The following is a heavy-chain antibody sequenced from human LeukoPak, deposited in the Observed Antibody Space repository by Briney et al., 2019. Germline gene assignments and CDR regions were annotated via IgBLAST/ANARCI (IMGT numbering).Heavy chain of an antibody. Sequence: SETLSLTCTVSAVSISSSDYYWGWIRQSPGKGLEWIGRISYSGKTYYNPSLKSRVTISVDTSKNHFSLRLSSVTAADTAVYYCSRLTHSYYSDTSGYYPYYYMDVWGEGTTVTVSS. CDR3: SRLTHSYYSDTSGYYPYYYMDV. D-gene: IGHD3-22*01. J-gene: IGHJ6*03. V-gene: IGHV4-39*02. CDR1: AVSISSSDYY. CDR2: ISYSGKT.